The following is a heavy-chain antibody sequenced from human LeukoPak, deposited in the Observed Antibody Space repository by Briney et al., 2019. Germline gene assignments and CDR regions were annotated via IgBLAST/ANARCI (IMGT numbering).Heavy chain of an antibody. D-gene: IGHD5-24*01. CDR1: EFTVSRNY. Sequence: GGSLRLSCTASEFTVSRNYMLWVRQAPGKGLEWVSLIFSNGDTHYADSVKGRFTISRDTSKNTVSLQMSSLRVEDTAMYYCTRDQMNYWGQGTLITVSS. CDR2: IFSNGDT. J-gene: IGHJ4*02. CDR3: TRDQMNY. V-gene: IGHV3-53*01.